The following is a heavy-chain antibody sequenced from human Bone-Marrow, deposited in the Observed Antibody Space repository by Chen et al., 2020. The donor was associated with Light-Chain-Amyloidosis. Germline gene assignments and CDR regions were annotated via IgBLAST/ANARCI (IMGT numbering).Heavy chain of an antibody. Sequence: EVQLVESGGGLVQPGRSLRLSCAASGFTFDDYAMHCVRLVPGKGLEWVSGINWDSGFIDYADSVKGRFTISRDNAKNSLYLQMNSLRTEDTALYYCVKDVENSSPSYFDYWGQGTLVTVSS. J-gene: IGHJ4*02. CDR3: VKDVENSSPSYFDY. D-gene: IGHD6-6*01. CDR1: GFTFDDYA. CDR2: INWDSGFI. V-gene: IGHV3-9*01.